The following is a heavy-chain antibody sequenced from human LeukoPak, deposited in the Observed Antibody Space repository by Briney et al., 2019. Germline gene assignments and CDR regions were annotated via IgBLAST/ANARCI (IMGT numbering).Heavy chain of an antibody. J-gene: IGHJ6*02. D-gene: IGHD2-2*01. CDR3: AREGHCSSTSCYSVSWYYYGMDV. CDR2: IIPILGIA. CDR1: GGTFISYA. Sequence: ASVKVSCKASGGTFISYAISWVRQAPGQGLEWMGRIIPILGIANYAQKFQGRVTITADKSTSTAYMELSSLRSEDTAVYYCAREGHCSSTSCYSVSWYYYGMDVWGQGTTVTVSS. V-gene: IGHV1-69*04.